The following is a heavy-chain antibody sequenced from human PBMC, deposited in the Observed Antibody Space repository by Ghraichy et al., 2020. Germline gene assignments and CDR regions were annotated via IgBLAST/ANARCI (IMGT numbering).Heavy chain of an antibody. CDR1: GFTFSSYE. Sequence: GESLNISCAASGFTFSSYEMNWVRQAPGKGLEWVSYISSSGSTIYYADSVKGRFTISRDNTKNSLYLQMNSLRAEDTAVYYCGPLCPLSYWGQGTLVTVST. V-gene: IGHV3-48*03. D-gene: IGHD2-2*01. CDR3: GPLCPLSY. J-gene: IGHJ4*02. CDR2: ISSSGSTI.